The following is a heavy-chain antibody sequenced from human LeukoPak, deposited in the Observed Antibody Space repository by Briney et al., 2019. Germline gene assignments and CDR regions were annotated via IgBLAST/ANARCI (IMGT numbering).Heavy chain of an antibody. CDR3: ARDGVLRYFEWLFVD. CDR2: MSYDGVNK. Sequence: PGGSLRLSCAASGFTFSASAIHWVRQAPGKGLEWVAVMSYDGVNKYYADSVKGRFTISRDNSKNTLSLQMNSLRPEDTAVYYCARDGVLRYFEWLFVDWGQGTLVTVSS. CDR1: GFTFSASA. J-gene: IGHJ4*02. V-gene: IGHV3-30-3*01. D-gene: IGHD3-9*01.